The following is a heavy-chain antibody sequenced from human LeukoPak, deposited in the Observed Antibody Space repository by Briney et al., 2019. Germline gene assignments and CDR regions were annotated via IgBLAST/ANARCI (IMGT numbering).Heavy chain of an antibody. Sequence: GESLKISCRGSGYSFTSHWIGWLRQMPGKGLEWMGIVNPDNSDPIYSPSFQGKVTISADESITTAYLQWSSLKASDTAMYYCARLRWPRGGRSSFDYWGQGALVTVSS. CDR2: VNPDNSDP. J-gene: IGHJ4*02. V-gene: IGHV5-51*01. CDR3: ARLRWPRGGRSSFDY. CDR1: GYSFTSHW. D-gene: IGHD3-10*01.